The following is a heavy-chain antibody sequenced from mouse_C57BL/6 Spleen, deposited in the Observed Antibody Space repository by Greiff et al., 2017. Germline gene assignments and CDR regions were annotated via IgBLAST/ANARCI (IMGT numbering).Heavy chain of an antibody. Sequence: VQLQQPGAELVMPGASVKLSCKASGYTFTSYWMHWVKQRPGQGLAWIGEIDPSDSYTNYNQKFKGKSTLTVDKSSSTAYMQLSSLTSEDSAVYYCARGAMDYWGQGTSVTVSS. V-gene: IGHV1-69*01. J-gene: IGHJ4*01. CDR2: IDPSDSYT. CDR3: ARGAMDY. CDR1: GYTFTSYW.